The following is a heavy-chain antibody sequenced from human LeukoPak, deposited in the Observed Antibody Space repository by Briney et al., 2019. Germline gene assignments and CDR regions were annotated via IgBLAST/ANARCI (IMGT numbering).Heavy chain of an antibody. CDR1: GFTFSDYY. Sequence: GGSLGLSCAASGFTFSDYYMSWIRQAPGKGLEWVSYISSSGSTIYYADSVKGRFTISRDNAKNSLYLQMNSLRAEDTAVYYCAREGCSGGSCYLYWFDPWGQGTLVTVSS. CDR2: ISSSGSTI. V-gene: IGHV3-11*04. D-gene: IGHD2-15*01. CDR3: AREGCSGGSCYLYWFDP. J-gene: IGHJ5*02.